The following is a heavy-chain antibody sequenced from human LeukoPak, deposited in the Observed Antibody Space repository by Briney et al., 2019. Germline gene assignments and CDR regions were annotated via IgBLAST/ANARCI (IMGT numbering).Heavy chain of an antibody. Sequence: GGSLRLSCAASGFTFGHFAMHWVRQAPGKGLEWIAFISYDGGSTYYADSVNGRFTVSRDNSKNTLYLQMNSLRAEDTAVYYCASGGAEQQLVNWGEGTLVTVSS. D-gene: IGHD6-13*01. CDR2: ISYDGGST. J-gene: IGHJ4*02. CDR1: GFTFGHFA. CDR3: ASGGAEQQLVN. V-gene: IGHV3-30*14.